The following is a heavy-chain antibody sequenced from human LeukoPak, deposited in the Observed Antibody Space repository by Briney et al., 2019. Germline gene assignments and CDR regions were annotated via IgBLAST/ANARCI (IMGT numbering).Heavy chain of an antibody. Sequence: GGSLRLSCAASGFTFNNYAMNWVRQAPGKGLEWVSHISSSYSSIYYSDSVKGRFTISRDNAKNAVYLQMNSLRAEDTAVYYCTRDLGSWYHNWFDPWGQGTLVTVSS. D-gene: IGHD6-13*01. CDR3: TRDLGSWYHNWFDP. J-gene: IGHJ5*02. V-gene: IGHV3-48*03. CDR1: GFTFNNYA. CDR2: ISSSYSSI.